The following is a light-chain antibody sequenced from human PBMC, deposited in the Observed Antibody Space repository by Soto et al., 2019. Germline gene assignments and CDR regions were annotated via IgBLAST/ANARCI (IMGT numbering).Light chain of an antibody. Sequence: IVLLQSQGTLSLSPGERATLSCRASQTLRRTYIAWYQQKPGQAPRVLIYGASKRATGIPDRFSGSGSGTDFTLTISGLQSEDFAVYYCQQYNNWPQTFGQGTKVDIK. CDR3: QQYNNWPQT. CDR1: QTLRRT. V-gene: IGKV3D-15*01. CDR2: GAS. J-gene: IGKJ1*01.